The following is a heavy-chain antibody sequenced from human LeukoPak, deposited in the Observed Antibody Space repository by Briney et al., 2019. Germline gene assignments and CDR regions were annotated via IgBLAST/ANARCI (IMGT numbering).Heavy chain of an antibody. D-gene: IGHD3-22*01. V-gene: IGHV3-21*01. CDR2: ISSSSSYI. Sequence: PGGSLRLSCAASGFTFSSYSMNWVRQAPGKGLEWVSSISSSSSYIYYADSVKGRFTISRDNAKNSLYLQMNSLRAEDTAVYYCARGMIVPRGFDYWGQGTLVTVPS. CDR1: GFTFSSYS. CDR3: ARGMIVPRGFDY. J-gene: IGHJ4*02.